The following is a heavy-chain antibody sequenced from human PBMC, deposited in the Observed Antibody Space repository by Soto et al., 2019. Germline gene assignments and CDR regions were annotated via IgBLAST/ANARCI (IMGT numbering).Heavy chain of an antibody. V-gene: IGHV3-30*04. J-gene: IGHJ5*02. CDR2: ISYSGSNT. D-gene: IGHD2-15*01. Sequence: PGGSLRLSCAASGFTFSSYAMHWVRQAPGKGLEWVAAISYSGSNTYYADSVKGRFTISRDNSKNTLYLQMNSLRAEDTAVYYCAKDLRCSGGSCYGKGWFDPWGQGTLVTVSS. CDR3: AKDLRCSGGSCYGKGWFDP. CDR1: GFTFSSYA.